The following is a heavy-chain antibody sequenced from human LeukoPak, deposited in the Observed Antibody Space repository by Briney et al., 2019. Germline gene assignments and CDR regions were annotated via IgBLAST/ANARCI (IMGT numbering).Heavy chain of an antibody. CDR3: ARDQRSSSPNEFPDY. V-gene: IGHV1-8*03. J-gene: IGHJ4*02. CDR1: GYTFTSYD. D-gene: IGHD6-13*01. Sequence: ASVKVSCKASGYTFTSYDINWVRQATGQGLEWMGWMNPNSGNTGYAQKFQGRVTITRNTSISTAYMELSRLRSDDTAVYYCARDQRSSSPNEFPDYWGQGTLVTVSS. CDR2: MNPNSGNT.